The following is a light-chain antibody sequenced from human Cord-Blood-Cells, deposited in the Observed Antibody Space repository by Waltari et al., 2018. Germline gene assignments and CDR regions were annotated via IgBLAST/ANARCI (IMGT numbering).Light chain of an antibody. Sequence: EIVLTQSPATLSLSPGERPTLSCRASQSVSSYLAWYQQKPGQAPRLIIYDASNRATGIPARFSGSESGTDFTLTISSLEPEDFAVYYCQQRSNWPPFTFGPGTKVDIK. CDR2: DAS. V-gene: IGKV3-11*01. CDR3: QQRSNWPPFT. J-gene: IGKJ3*01. CDR1: QSVSSY.